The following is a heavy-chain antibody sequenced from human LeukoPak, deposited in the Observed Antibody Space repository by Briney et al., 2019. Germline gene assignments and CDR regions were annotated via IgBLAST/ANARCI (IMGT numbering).Heavy chain of an antibody. D-gene: IGHD6-19*01. CDR1: GGSITSYY. V-gene: IGHV4-59*08. CDR2: IYYSGST. CDR3: ARAVSGRFDY. J-gene: IGHJ4*02. Sequence: SETLSLTCTVSGGSITSYYWSWIRQPPGKGLEWIGYIYYSGSTNYNPSLNSRVTISVDTSKNQFSLRLSSVTAADTAIYYCARAVSGRFDYWGQGTLVTVSS.